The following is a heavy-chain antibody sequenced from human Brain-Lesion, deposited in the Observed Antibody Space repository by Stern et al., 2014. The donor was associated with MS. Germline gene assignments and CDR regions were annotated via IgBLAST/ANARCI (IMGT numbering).Heavy chain of an antibody. D-gene: IGHD3-10*01. CDR3: ARVDYSVSGTPFDY. V-gene: IGHV4-61*02. CDR1: GGSITSGRYY. CDR2: IYTSGGT. Sequence: QVQLVQSGPGLVRPSQTLSLTCTVSGGSITSGRYYWTWIRQTAGKGLEXIGRIYTSGGTNYNPSFESRVTISMDTSSNHFSLQLSSVTVADTAVYFCARVDYSVSGTPFDYWGQGTLVAV. J-gene: IGHJ4*02.